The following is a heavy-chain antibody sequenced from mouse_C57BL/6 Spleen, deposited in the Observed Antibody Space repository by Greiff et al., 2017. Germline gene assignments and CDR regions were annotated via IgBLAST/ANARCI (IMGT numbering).Heavy chain of an antibody. CDR3: AIYGNYVGDFDY. CDR2: IYPGDGDT. CDR1: GYAFSSSW. V-gene: IGHV1-82*01. Sequence: VQLQQSGPELVKPGASVKISCKASGYAFSSSWMNWVKQRPGKGLEWIGRIYPGDGDTNYNGKFKGKATLTADKSSSTAYMQLSSLTSEDSAVYFCAIYGNYVGDFDYWGQGTTLTVSS. J-gene: IGHJ2*01. D-gene: IGHD2-1*01.